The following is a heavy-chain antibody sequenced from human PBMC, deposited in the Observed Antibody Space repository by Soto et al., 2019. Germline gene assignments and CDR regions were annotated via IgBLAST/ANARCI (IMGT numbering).Heavy chain of an antibody. V-gene: IGHV1-18*01. Sequence: ASMKVCCSASGYIDNYYAISCELQASGPGLVWIRWISAYNGNTNYAQRLQGRVTMTTDTSTSTAYMELRSLRSDDTAVYYCARAGDSSGYFPDTDAFDIWGQGTMVTVSS. CDR3: ARAGDSSGYFPDTDAFDI. CDR2: ISAYNGNT. CDR1: GYIDNYYA. D-gene: IGHD3-22*01. J-gene: IGHJ3*02.